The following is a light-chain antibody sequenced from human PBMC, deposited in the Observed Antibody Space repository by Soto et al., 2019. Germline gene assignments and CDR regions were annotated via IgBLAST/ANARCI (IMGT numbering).Light chain of an antibody. CDR1: QSVSNNY. Sequence: EIVLTQSPGTLSLSPGERATLACRASQSVSNNYLAWYQQKPGQAPRLLLYGASNRATGILDRFSGSGSGTDFTLTISRLEPEDFAVYYCQLYGSAPPFTFGPGTTVDIK. CDR2: GAS. CDR3: QLYGSAPPFT. J-gene: IGKJ3*01. V-gene: IGKV3-20*01.